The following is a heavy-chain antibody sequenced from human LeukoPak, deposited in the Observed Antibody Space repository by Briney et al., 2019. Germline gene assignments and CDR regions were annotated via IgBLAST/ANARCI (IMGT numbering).Heavy chain of an antibody. CDR3: ARDMEDIVVVPAAGKNWFDP. CDR2: MNPNSGNT. D-gene: IGHD2-2*01. Sequence: ASVKVSCKASGYTFTGYYMHWVRQAPGQGLEWMGWMNPNSGNTGYAQKFQGRVTMTRNTSISTVYMELSSLRSEDTAVYYCARDMEDIVVVPAAGKNWFDPWGQGTLVTVSS. CDR1: GYTFTGYY. V-gene: IGHV1-8*02. J-gene: IGHJ5*02.